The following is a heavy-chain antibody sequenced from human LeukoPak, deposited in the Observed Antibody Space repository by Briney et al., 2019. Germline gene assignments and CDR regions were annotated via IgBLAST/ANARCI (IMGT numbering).Heavy chain of an antibody. J-gene: IGHJ4*02. CDR2: IKEDGTEK. D-gene: IGHD3-10*01. Sequence: GGSLRLSCAASGFIFTDYWMYWVRQAPGKGLAWVANIKEDGTEKNYVDSVKGRFTISRDNAKNSVYLQMNSLRVEDTAVYYCAKDVGDYYGSGSYSLFDYWGQGTLVTVSS. CDR1: GFIFTDYW. V-gene: IGHV3-7*01. CDR3: AKDVGDYYGSGSYSLFDY.